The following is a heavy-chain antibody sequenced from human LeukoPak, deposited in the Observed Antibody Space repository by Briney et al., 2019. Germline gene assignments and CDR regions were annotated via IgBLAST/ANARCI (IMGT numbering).Heavy chain of an antibody. Sequence: SETLSLTCAVSGGSISSGGYSWSWIRQPPGKGLEWTGYIYYSGSTYYNPSLKSRVTISVDTSKNQFSLKPSSVTAADTAVYYCARGSLWYSSSLDAFDIWGQGTMVTVSS. V-gene: IGHV4-30-4*07. J-gene: IGHJ3*02. D-gene: IGHD6-13*01. CDR1: GGSISSGGYS. CDR2: IYYSGST. CDR3: ARGSLWYSSSLDAFDI.